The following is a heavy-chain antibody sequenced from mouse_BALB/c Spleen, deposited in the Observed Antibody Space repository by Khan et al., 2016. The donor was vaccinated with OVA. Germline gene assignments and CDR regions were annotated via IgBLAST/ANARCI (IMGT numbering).Heavy chain of an antibody. D-gene: IGHD2-14*01. CDR2: INPSNYYT. V-gene: IGHV1-4*01. CDR3: ERGGAYHRYDGCFAY. CDR1: GYIFTSYT. Sequence: VQLQQSGAELARPGASVKMSCKASGYIFTSYTMHWVRQRPGQAPEWIGHINPSNYYTNYNQNFKDKATLIVDKSSSTAYMQLNSLTSADSAVSAGERGGAYHRYDGCFAYWGQGTLVTVSA. J-gene: IGHJ3*01.